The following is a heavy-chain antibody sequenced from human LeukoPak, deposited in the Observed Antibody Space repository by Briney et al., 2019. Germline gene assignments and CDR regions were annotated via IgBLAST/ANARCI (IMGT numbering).Heavy chain of an antibody. V-gene: IGHV3-21*01. Sequence: GGSLRLSCAASGFTFSSYSMNWVRQAPGKGLEWVSSISSSSSYIYYADSVKGRFTISRDNAKNSLYLQMNSLRAEDTAVYYCASDSYDSSGYYYSWGQGTLVTVSS. CDR3: ASDSYDSSGYYYS. CDR1: GFTFSSYS. J-gene: IGHJ4*02. CDR2: ISSSSSYI. D-gene: IGHD3-22*01.